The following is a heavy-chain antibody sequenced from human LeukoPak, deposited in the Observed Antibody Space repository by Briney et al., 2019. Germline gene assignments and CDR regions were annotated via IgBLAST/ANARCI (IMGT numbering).Heavy chain of an antibody. Sequence: GGFLRLSCAASGFTVSSNYMSWVRQAPGKGLEWVSVIYSGGSTYYADSVKGRFTISRDNSKNTLYLQMNSLRAEDTAVYYCARVVATIIPHYFDYWGQGTLVTVSS. D-gene: IGHD5-12*01. CDR1: GFTVSSNY. V-gene: IGHV3-53*01. CDR3: ARVVATIIPHYFDY. CDR2: IYSGGST. J-gene: IGHJ4*02.